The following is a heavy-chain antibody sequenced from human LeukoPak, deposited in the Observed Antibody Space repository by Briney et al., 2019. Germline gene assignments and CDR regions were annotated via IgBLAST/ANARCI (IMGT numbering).Heavy chain of an antibody. J-gene: IGHJ4*02. V-gene: IGHV4-59*01. CDR2: IFDSGTTNYNPST. D-gene: IGHD5-12*01. CDR1: GGSIISYF. CDR3: ARAGVTTIAQYDY. Sequence: SETLSLTCTVSGGSIISYFWSWIRQPPGKGPEWIGYIFDSGTTNYNPSTNYNPSLKSRVTVSLDTSKNHFSLKLSSVTAAETAVYFCARAGVTTIAQYDYWGQGILVTVSS.